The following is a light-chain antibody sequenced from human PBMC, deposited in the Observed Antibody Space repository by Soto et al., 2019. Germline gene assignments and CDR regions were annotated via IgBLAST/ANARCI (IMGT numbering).Light chain of an antibody. J-gene: IGKJ1*01. CDR2: GVS. CDR1: QSLGSDY. CDR3: QLYGTSRT. Sequence: ETVLTQSPGTLSLSPGERATLSCRASQSLGSDYSAWYQQKPGQAPRLLIYGVSSRATDIPDRFSGSGSGTDFTLTISRLEQEDFAMYYCQLYGTSRTFGQGTKVEI. V-gene: IGKV3-20*01.